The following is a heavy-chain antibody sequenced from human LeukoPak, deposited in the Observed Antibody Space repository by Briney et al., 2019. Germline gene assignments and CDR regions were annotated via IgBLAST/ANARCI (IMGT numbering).Heavy chain of an antibody. D-gene: IGHD6-25*01. V-gene: IGHV1-2*02. CDR2: LNPKSGAS. Sequence: ASVKVSCKASGYTFTGHYMHWVRQAPGQDLEWMGWLNPKSGASNYAQKFEGRVTMTRDTSIGTAHMELSRLGSDDTAVYYCARGLAVYYYYMDVWGKGTTVTVSS. CDR1: GYTFTGHY. J-gene: IGHJ6*03. CDR3: ARGLAVYYYYMDV.